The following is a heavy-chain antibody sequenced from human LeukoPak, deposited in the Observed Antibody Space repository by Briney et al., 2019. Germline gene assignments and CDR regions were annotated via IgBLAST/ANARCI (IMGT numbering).Heavy chain of an antibody. CDR3: ARDGTYGSGSYEMDY. V-gene: IGHV3-74*01. D-gene: IGHD3-10*01. J-gene: IGHJ4*02. Sequence: GGSLRLSCAASGFTFSTYWMHWVRQAPGKGLVWVSRISSDGSITGYADSVKGRFTISRDNAKNTLYLQMNSLRAEDTAVYYCARDGTYGSGSYEMDYWGQGTLVTVSS. CDR2: ISSDGSIT. CDR1: GFTFSTYW.